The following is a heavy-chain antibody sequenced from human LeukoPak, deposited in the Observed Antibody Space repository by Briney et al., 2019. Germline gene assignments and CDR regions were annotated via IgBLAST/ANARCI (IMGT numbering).Heavy chain of an antibody. V-gene: IGHV3-48*02. CDR1: GFTFSRYS. D-gene: IGHD3-10*01. CDR2: ISSSGSTI. CDR3: ARAPVIDYYGSGSYFDY. Sequence: PGGSLRLSCAASGFTFSRYSFNWVRQAPGKGLEWLSYISSSGSTIHYADSVKGRFTISRDNAKNSLYLQMSSLRDQDTAVYYCARAPVIDYYGSGSYFDYWGQGILVTVSS. J-gene: IGHJ4*02.